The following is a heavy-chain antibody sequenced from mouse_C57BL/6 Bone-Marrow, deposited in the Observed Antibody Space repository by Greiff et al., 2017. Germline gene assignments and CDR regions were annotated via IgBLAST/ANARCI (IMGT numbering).Heavy chain of an antibody. Sequence: DVQLVESGGGLVQPGGSMKLSCVASGFTFSNYWMNWVRQSPEKGLEWVAQIRLKSDNYATHYAESVKGRFTISRDDSKSSVYLQMNNLRAEDTGIYSCTGNWEGDYWGQGTTLTVSS. CDR3: TGNWEGDY. V-gene: IGHV6-3*01. J-gene: IGHJ2*01. CDR1: GFTFSNYW. CDR2: IRLKSDNYAT. D-gene: IGHD4-1*02.